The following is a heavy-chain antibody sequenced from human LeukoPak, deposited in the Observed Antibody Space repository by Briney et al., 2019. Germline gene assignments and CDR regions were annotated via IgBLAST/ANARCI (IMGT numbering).Heavy chain of an antibody. CDR1: GFTFSSYA. CDR3: AKRTLVRGVQFDAFDI. D-gene: IGHD3-10*01. CDR2: ISYDGSNK. J-gene: IGHJ3*02. V-gene: IGHV3-30*04. Sequence: GGSLRLSCAASGFTFSSYAMHWVRQAPGKGLEWVAVISYDGSNKYYADSVKGRFTISRDNSKNTLYLQMNSLRAEDTAVYYCAKRTLVRGVQFDAFDIWGQGTMVTVSS.